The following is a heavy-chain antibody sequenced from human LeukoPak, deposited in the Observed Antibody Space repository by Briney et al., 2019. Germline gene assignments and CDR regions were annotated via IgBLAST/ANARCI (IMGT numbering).Heavy chain of an antibody. D-gene: IGHD2-2*01. CDR2: IYYNGNT. CDR3: ARRVGYCNSNSCPPFDY. Sequence: SETLSLTCSVSGGSLSSFYWHWIRLPPGKRLEWIGNIYYNGNTNYNPSLESRVTISVDTSENQFSLKLTSVTAADTAVYYCARRVGYCNSNSCPPFDYWGQGTLVTVSS. CDR1: GGSLSSFY. V-gene: IGHV4-59*13. J-gene: IGHJ4*02.